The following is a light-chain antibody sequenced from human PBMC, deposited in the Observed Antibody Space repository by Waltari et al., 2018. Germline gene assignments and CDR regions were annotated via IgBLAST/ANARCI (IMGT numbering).Light chain of an antibody. V-gene: IGKV1-39*01. CDR3: QQSYSTPPIT. CDR2: AAS. Sequence: DIQMTQSPSSLSASVGDRVTITCRASQNINKYLNWYQQKPGKAPKLLIYAASSLQSGVPSMVSGSGSGTDYTLTISSLQPEDSATYYFQQSYSTPPITFGQGTKLEIK. CDR1: QNINKY. J-gene: IGKJ2*01.